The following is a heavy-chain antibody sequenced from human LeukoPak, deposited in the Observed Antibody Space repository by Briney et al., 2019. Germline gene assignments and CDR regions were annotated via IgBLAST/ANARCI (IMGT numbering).Heavy chain of an antibody. Sequence: ASVKVSCKASGYTFTSYGISWVRQAPGQGLEWMGWISAYNGNTNYAQKLQGRVTMTTDTSTSTAYMELRSLRSDDTAVYYCARDFYYDSSGYFGHWGQGTLVTVSS. J-gene: IGHJ5*02. D-gene: IGHD3-22*01. CDR2: ISAYNGNT. CDR3: ARDFYYDSSGYFGH. CDR1: GYTFTSYG. V-gene: IGHV1-18*01.